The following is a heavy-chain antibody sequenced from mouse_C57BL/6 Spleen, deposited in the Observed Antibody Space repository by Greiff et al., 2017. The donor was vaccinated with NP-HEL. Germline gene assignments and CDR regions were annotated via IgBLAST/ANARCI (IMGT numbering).Heavy chain of an antibody. V-gene: IGHV14-4*01. D-gene: IGHD2-3*01. CDR3: TTGRWLLDY. Sequence: EVQLVESGAELVRPGASVKLSCTASGFNIKDDYMHWVKQRPEQGLEWIGWIDPENGDTEYASKFQGKATITADTSSNTAYLQLSSLTSEDTAVYYCTTGRWLLDYWGQGTTLTVSS. J-gene: IGHJ2*01. CDR2: IDPENGDT. CDR1: GFNIKDDY.